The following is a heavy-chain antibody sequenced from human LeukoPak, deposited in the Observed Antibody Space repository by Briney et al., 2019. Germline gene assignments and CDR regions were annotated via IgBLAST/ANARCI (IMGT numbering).Heavy chain of an antibody. CDR2: ISSSSSYI. V-gene: IGHV3-21*01. CDR3: ARDQSYYDGSGSEYYYYMDV. Sequence: GGSLTLSCAASGFTFSSYSMNWVRQAPGKGLEWVSSISSSSSYIYYADSVKGRFTISRDNAKNSLYLQMNNLRAEDTAVYYCARDQSYYDGSGSEYYYYMDVWGKGTTVTVSS. D-gene: IGHD3-22*01. J-gene: IGHJ6*03. CDR1: GFTFSSYS.